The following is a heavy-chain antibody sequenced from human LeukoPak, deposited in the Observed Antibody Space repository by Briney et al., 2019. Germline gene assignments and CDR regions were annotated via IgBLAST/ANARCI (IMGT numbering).Heavy chain of an antibody. J-gene: IGHJ4*02. CDR3: ASTVEMATAYYFDY. CDR2: IIPIFGIA. D-gene: IGHD5-24*01. Sequence: SVTVSCKASGGTFSSYAISWVRQAPGQGLEWMGRIIPIFGIANYAQKFQGRVTITADKSTSTAYMELSRLRSEDTAVYYCASTVEMATAYYFDYWGEGTLVTVSS. V-gene: IGHV1-69*04. CDR1: GGTFSSYA.